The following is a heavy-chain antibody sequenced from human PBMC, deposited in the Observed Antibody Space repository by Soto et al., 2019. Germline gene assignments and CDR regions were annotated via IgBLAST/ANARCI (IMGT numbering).Heavy chain of an antibody. J-gene: IGHJ2*01. CDR3: ARGNHRWLQLWYFDL. V-gene: IGHV1-69*12. CDR1: GGTFSSYT. Sequence: QVQLVQSGAEVKKPGSSVTVSCKASGGTFSSYTISWVRQAPGHGLEWMGGIIPIFGTANYAQKLQGRVTITADESTITAYMELSSLRSEVTAVYYCARGNHRWLQLWYFDLWGRGTLVTVSS. D-gene: IGHD5-12*01. CDR2: IIPIFGTA.